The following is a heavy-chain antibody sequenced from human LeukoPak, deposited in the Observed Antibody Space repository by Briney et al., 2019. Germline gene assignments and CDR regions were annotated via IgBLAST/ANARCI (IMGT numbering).Heavy chain of an antibody. Sequence: PGGSLRLSCAASGFTVITNDMTWVRQAPGKGLEWVSGLYRDGNTKYAASVQGRFTISRDNSKNTLYLEMNSLSPDDTAVYYCARGVEPLAANTLAYWGQGTLVTVSS. V-gene: IGHV3-53*01. CDR2: LYRDGNT. CDR3: ARGVEPLAANTLAY. D-gene: IGHD1-14*01. CDR1: GFTVITND. J-gene: IGHJ4*02.